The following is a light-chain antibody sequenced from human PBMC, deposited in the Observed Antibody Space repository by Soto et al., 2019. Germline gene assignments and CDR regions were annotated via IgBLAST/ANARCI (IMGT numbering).Light chain of an antibody. CDR1: SSNIGSNT. Sequence: QSELTQPPSASGTPGQRVTISCSGSSSNIGSNTVNWYQHLPGTAPKLLIYDNNQRPSGVPDRFSGSKSGTSVSLAISGLQSEDEADYYCAAWDDSLYGVIFGGGTKLTVL. CDR3: AAWDDSLYGVI. CDR2: DNN. V-gene: IGLV1-44*01. J-gene: IGLJ2*01.